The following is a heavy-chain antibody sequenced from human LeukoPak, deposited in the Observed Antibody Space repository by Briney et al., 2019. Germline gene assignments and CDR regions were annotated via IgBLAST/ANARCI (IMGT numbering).Heavy chain of an antibody. D-gene: IGHD2/OR15-2a*01. V-gene: IGHV4-39*01. Sequence: PSETLSLTCAVSSGSISSSSYYWGWIRQPPGKGLEWIGSIYYSGSTYYNPSLKSRVTLSVDTSKNQFSLKLRSVTAADTAVYYCARHRQYDADAFDIWGQGTMVTVSS. J-gene: IGHJ3*02. CDR2: IYYSGST. CDR1: SGSISSSSYY. CDR3: ARHRQYDADAFDI.